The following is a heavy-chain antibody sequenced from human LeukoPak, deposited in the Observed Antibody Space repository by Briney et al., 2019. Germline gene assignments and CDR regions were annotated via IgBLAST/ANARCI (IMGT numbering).Heavy chain of an antibody. D-gene: IGHD2-21*01. V-gene: IGHV3-23*01. CDR1: GFTLSTYA. CDR2: TSSSDAGT. CDR3: AKAPVTSCRGAYCYPFDS. Sequence: GGSLRLSCAASGFTLSTYAMSWVRQTPGKGVEWVAATSSSDAGTYHADSVRGRFTISRDNSKNTLYLQMNSLRAEDAAVYFCAKAPVTSCRGAYCYPFDSWGQGTLVTVSS. J-gene: IGHJ4*02.